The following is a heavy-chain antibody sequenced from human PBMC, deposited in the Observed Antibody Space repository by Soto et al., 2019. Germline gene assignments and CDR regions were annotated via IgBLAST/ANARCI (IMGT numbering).Heavy chain of an antibody. D-gene: IGHD2-15*01. CDR2: IIPIFGTA. CDR1: GGTFSSYA. CDR3: AGGLRVVAAATLDY. Sequence: QVQLVQSGAEVKKPGSSVKVSCKASGGTFSSYAISWVRQAPGQGLEWMGGIIPIFGTANYVQKFQGRVTITADKSTSTAYMELSSLRSEDTAVYYCAGGLRVVAAATLDYWGQGTLVTVSS. V-gene: IGHV1-69*06. J-gene: IGHJ4*02.